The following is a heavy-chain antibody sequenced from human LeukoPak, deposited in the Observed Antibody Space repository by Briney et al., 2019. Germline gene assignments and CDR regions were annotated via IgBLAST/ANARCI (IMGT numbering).Heavy chain of an antibody. CDR2: IRYDGSNK. V-gene: IGHV3-30*02. D-gene: IGHD1-14*01. CDR1: GFTFSSHG. CDR3: AKDTTPPKAGFDP. J-gene: IGHJ5*02. Sequence: GGSLRLSCAASGFTFSSHGMHWVRQAPGKGLVWVAFIRYDGSNKYYADSVKGRFTISRDNSKNTLYLQMNSLRAEDTAVYYCAKDTTPPKAGFDPWGQGTLVTVSS.